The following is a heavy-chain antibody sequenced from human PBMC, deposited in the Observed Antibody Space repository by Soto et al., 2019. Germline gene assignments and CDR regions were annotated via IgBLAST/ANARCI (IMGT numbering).Heavy chain of an antibody. Sequence: GGSLRLSCAASGFTFSNYAMHWVRQAPGKGLEWVAIVSYDGDNEYYADSVRGRFFISRDNSKDTLYLQMNSLRAEDTAVYYCAKATRLDDWGPGTLVTVSS. D-gene: IGHD3-3*01. V-gene: IGHV3-30*18. CDR3: AKATRLDD. CDR1: GFTFSNYA. CDR2: VSYDGDNE. J-gene: IGHJ4*02.